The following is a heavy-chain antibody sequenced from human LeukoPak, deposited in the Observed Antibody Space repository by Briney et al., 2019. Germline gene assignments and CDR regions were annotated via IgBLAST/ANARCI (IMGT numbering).Heavy chain of an antibody. D-gene: IGHD1-1*01. CDR3: GRGERLGNDY. CDR2: IHNSGST. CDR1: GGSVNTYY. V-gene: IGHV4-59*02. J-gene: IGHJ4*02. Sequence: SETLSLICTVSGGSVNTYYWNWIRQPPGKRLEWIGYIHNSGSTNYNPSLRSRVAMSLDTSMNQLSLELTSVTAADTAIYYCGRGERLGNDYWGQGILVTVSS.